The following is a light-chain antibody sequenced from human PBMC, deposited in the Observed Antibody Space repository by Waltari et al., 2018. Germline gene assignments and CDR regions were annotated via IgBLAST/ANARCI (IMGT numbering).Light chain of an antibody. CDR1: NIGTKS. Sequence: SYVLTQPPSVSVAPGETARITCGGNNIGTKSVHWYRQKPGQAPVLVISYDSDRPSGIPERFSGSNSGDTATLTISRVEAGDEADYYCQVWGANNEPGLFGTGTEVTV. J-gene: IGLJ1*01. CDR2: YDS. V-gene: IGLV3-21*01. CDR3: QVWGANNEPGL.